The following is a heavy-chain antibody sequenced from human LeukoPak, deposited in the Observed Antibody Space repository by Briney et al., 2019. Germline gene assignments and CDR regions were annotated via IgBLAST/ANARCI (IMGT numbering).Heavy chain of an antibody. D-gene: IGHD2-8*01. Sequence: PSETLSLTCAVYGGSFSGYYWSWIRQPPGKGLEWIGEINHSGSTNYNPSFKSRVTISVDTSKNQFSLKLSSVTAADTAVYYCARGRRTAQTKNNWFDPWGQGTLVTVSS. CDR3: ARGRRTAQTKNNWFDP. CDR2: INHSGST. V-gene: IGHV4-34*01. J-gene: IGHJ5*02. CDR1: GGSFSGYY.